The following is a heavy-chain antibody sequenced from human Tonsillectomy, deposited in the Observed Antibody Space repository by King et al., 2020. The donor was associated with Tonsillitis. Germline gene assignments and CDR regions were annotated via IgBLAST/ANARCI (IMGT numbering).Heavy chain of an antibody. CDR1: GGSISSSDPY. J-gene: IGHJ4*02. V-gene: IGHV4-39*01. D-gene: IGHD1-26*01. Sequence: QLQESGPGVVKPSETLSLTCTVSGGSISSSDPYWAWIRQPPGKGLDWIGYMYVSGTSFYNPSLKMRITISGGTSENRFSLKLSSVTAADTAVYFCARYVSGSFDYWGQGALVTVSS. CDR2: MYVSGTS. CDR3: ARYVSGSFDY.